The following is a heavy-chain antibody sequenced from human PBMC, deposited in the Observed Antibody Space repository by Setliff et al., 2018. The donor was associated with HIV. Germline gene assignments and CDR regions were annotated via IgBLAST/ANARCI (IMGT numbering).Heavy chain of an antibody. D-gene: IGHD1-26*01. CDR2: ISSSYTT. J-gene: IGHJ3*01. CDR3: ARLPNPKERSYWRVPFDV. CDR1: GFTFYIYE. Sequence: GSLRLSCAAPGFTFYIYELNWVRQAPGKGLEWVSYISSSYTTHYADSVKGRFTISRDNAEGSLYLQMNSLRPEDSAVYYCARLPNPKERSYWRVPFDVWGQGTTVTVSS. V-gene: IGHV3-48*03.